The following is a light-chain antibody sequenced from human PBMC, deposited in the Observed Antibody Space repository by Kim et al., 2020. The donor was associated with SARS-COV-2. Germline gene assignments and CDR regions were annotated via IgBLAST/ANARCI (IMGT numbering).Light chain of an antibody. CDR2: DVS. Sequence: GQWITISCTGTSSDVGYYNSVSCYQQHPGNAPNLIMYDVSQRASGVSNRFSGSQSGNTASLTISGLRAEDEADYYCNSHTTSSTYVFGSGTQLTVL. J-gene: IGLJ1*01. CDR1: SSDVGYYNS. V-gene: IGLV2-14*04. CDR3: NSHTTSSTYV.